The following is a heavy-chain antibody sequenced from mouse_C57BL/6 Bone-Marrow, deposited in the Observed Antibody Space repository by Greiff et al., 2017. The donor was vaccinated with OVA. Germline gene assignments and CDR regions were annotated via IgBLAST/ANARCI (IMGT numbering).Heavy chain of an antibody. Sequence: EVKLVESGGDLVKPGGSLKLSCAASGFTFSSYGMSWVRQTPDKRLEWVATISSGGSYPYYPDSVKGRFTISRDNAKNTLYLQMSSLKSEDTAMYYCARRDGYYYWYFDVWGTGTTVTVSS. J-gene: IGHJ1*03. CDR3: ARRDGYYYWYFDV. CDR1: GFTFSSYG. V-gene: IGHV5-6*02. D-gene: IGHD2-3*01. CDR2: ISSGGSYP.